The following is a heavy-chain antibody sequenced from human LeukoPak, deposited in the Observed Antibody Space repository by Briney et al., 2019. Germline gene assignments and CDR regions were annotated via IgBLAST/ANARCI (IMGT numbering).Heavy chain of an antibody. D-gene: IGHD6-6*01. CDR3: ARDPSGRSSSGDY. V-gene: IGHV1-2*02. CDR1: GYTFTGYY. J-gene: IGHJ4*02. CDR2: INPNSGGT. Sequence: ASVKVSCKASGYTFTGYYMHWVRQAPGQGLEWMGWINPNSGGTNYAQKFQGRVTMTRDTSISTAYMELSRLGSDDTAVYYCARDPSGRSSSGDYWGQGTLVTVSS.